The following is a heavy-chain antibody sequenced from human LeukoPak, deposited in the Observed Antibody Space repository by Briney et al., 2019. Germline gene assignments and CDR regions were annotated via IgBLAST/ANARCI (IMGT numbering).Heavy chain of an antibody. CDR2: IYHSGST. CDR3: AKISRQWPDY. CDR1: GYSISSGFY. D-gene: IGHD6-19*01. Sequence: SETLSLTCVVSGYSISSGFYWGWMRQAPGKGLGWIASIYHSGSTYHNPSLRSRLTISVAKSKNQFSLKLTSVTAADTAMYYCAKISRQWPDYWGQGTLVTVSS. J-gene: IGHJ4*02. V-gene: IGHV4-38-2*01.